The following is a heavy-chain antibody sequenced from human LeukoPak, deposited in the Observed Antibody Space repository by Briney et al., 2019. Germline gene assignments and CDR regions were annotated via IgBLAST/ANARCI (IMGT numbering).Heavy chain of an antibody. V-gene: IGHV4-59*01. D-gene: IGHD3-9*01. CDR2: IYYSGGT. CDR1: GGSISSYY. CDR3: APQGDYDIH. J-gene: IGHJ4*02. Sequence: PSETLSLTCTVSGGSISSYYWSWIRQPPGKGLEWIGYIYYSGGTNYNPSLKSRVTISVDTSKNQFSLKLSSVTAADTAVYYCAPQGDYDIHWGQGTLVTVSS.